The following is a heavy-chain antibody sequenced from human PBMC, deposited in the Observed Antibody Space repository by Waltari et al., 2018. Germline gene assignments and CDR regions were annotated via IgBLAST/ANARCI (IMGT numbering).Heavy chain of an antibody. CDR3: AREGYYDFWSGYYPHWFDP. J-gene: IGHJ5*02. D-gene: IGHD3-3*01. CDR2: IYTSGST. Sequence: QVQLQESGPGLVKPSQTLSLTCTVSGGSISSGSYYWSWIRPPAGKGLEWIGRIYTSGSTNYNPSLKSRVTISVDTSKNQFSLKLSSVTAADTAVYYCAREGYYDFWSGYYPHWFDPWGQGTLVTVSS. V-gene: IGHV4-61*02. CDR1: GGSISSGSYY.